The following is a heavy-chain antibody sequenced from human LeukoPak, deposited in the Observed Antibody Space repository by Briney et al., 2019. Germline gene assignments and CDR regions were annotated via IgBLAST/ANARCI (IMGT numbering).Heavy chain of an antibody. CDR3: ARGPRGYDAFDI. J-gene: IGHJ3*02. CDR2: MNPNSGNT. D-gene: IGHD3-10*01. CDR1: GYTFSSYG. V-gene: IGHV1-8*03. Sequence: ASVKVSCKASGYTFSSYGISWVRQAPGQGLEWMGWMNPNSGNTGYAQKFQGRVTITRNTSISTAYMELSSLRSEDTAVYYCARGPRGYDAFDIWGQGTMVTVSS.